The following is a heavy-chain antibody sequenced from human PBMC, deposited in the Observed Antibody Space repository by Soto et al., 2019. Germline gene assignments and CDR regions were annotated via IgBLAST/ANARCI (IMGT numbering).Heavy chain of an antibody. J-gene: IGHJ4*02. Sequence: EVHLLESGGGLVQPGGSLRISCTASGFTFTYYAFSWVRQAPGKGLEWVSAISANGQGIYYADSVRGRFTISRDNSKNTVFLHMDSLRAEDTAVYYCAKDRDYPRDQFHYWGQGTLVTVSS. D-gene: IGHD2-2*01. CDR2: ISANGQGI. CDR3: AKDRDYPRDQFHY. CDR1: GFTFTYYA. V-gene: IGHV3-23*01.